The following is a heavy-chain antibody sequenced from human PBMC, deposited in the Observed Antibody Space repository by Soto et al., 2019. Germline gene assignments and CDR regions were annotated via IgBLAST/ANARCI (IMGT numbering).Heavy chain of an antibody. D-gene: IGHD3-3*02. Sequence: QLQLQESGPGLVKPSETLSLTCTVSGGSISSSSYYWGWIRQPPGKGLEWIGSIYYSGSTYYNPSLKCRVTISVDTSTNQFSLKLSSVTAADSAVYYCASPKIAFYNWFDPWGQGTLVTVSS. CDR2: IYYSGST. V-gene: IGHV4-39*01. CDR3: ASPKIAFYNWFDP. J-gene: IGHJ5*02. CDR1: GGSISSSSYY.